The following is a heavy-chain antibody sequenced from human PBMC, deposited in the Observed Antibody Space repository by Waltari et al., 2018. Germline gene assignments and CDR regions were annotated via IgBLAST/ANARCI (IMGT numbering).Heavy chain of an antibody. CDR2: FYDTWRT. J-gene: IGHJ4*02. CDR3: ARLYTYGSGSFFDY. Sequence: QVQLQESGPGLVKPSETLSLTCTVSGDSIRASYWSWIRQPPGKGLEWIGHFYDTWRTKYSPPLKSRVTISVDTSKNHFSLKLNSVTAADTAVYYCARLYTYGSGSFFDYWGQGALVTVSS. D-gene: IGHD3-10*01. V-gene: IGHV4-59*08. CDR1: GDSIRASY.